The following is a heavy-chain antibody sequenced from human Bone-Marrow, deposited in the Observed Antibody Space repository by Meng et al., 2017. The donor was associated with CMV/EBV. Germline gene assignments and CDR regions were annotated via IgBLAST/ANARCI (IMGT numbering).Heavy chain of an antibody. V-gene: IGHV1-46*01. Sequence: ASVKVSRKASGYTFTSYYMHWVRQAPGQGLEWMGIINPSGGSTSYTQKFQGRVTMTRDTSTSTVYMELSSLRSEDTAVYYCARGGQATWGMDVWGQGTTVTVSS. CDR2: INPSGGST. CDR1: GYTFTSYY. CDR3: ARGGQATWGMDV. D-gene: IGHD5-12*01. J-gene: IGHJ6*02.